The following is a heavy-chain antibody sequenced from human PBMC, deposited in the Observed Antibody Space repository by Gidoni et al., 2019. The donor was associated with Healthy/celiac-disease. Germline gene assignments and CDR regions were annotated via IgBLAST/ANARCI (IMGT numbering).Heavy chain of an antibody. CDR2: ISYDGSNK. CDR3: AKDLNASDV. CDR1: GFTFSSYG. Sequence: GFTFSSYGMHWVRQAPGKGLEWVAVISYDGSNKYYADSVKGRFTISRDNSKNTLYLQMNSLRAEDTAVYYCAKDLNASDVWGQGTTVTVSS. J-gene: IGHJ6*02. V-gene: IGHV3-30*18.